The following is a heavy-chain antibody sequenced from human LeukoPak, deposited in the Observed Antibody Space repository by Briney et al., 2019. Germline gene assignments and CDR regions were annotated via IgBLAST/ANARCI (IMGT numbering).Heavy chain of an antibody. CDR1: GGPISSGGYS. D-gene: IGHD3-22*01. J-gene: IGHJ4*02. V-gene: IGHV4-30-2*01. Sequence: SETLSLTCAVSGGPISSGGYSWSWIRQPPGQGLEWIGEINHSGSTNYNPSLKSRVTISVDTSKNQFSLKLSSVTAADTAVYYCARLYRHSSGYFPRKYYFDYWGQGTLVTVSS. CDR3: ARLYRHSSGYFPRKYYFDY. CDR2: INHSGST.